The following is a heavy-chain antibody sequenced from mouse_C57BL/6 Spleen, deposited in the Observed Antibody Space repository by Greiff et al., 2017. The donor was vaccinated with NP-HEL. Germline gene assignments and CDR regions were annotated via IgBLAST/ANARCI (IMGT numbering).Heavy chain of an antibody. J-gene: IGHJ3*01. CDR2: ISDGGSYT. CDR1: GFTFSSYA. V-gene: IGHV5-4*01. D-gene: IGHD2-4*01. Sequence: XVQGVESGGGLVKPGGSLKLSCAASGFTFSSYAMSWVRQTPEKRLEWVATISDGGSYTYYPDNVKGRFTISRDNAKNNLYLQMSHLKSEDTAMYYCAREEGGLRTWFAYWGQGTLVTVSA. CDR3: AREEGGLRTWFAY.